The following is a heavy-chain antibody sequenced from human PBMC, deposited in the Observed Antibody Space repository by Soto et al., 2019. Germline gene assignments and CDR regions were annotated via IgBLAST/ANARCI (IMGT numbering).Heavy chain of an antibody. CDR1: GVSFSGYY. V-gene: IGHV4-34*01. D-gene: IGHD6-13*01. CDR2: INHSGST. CDR3: ARTGAGVVPAAKYSSSWYGDPAAFDI. J-gene: IGHJ3*02. Sequence: PSETLSLTCAVYGVSFSGYYWSWIRQPPGKGLEWIGEINHSGSTNYNPSLKSRVTISVDTSKNQFSLKLSSVTAADTAVYYCARTGAGVVPAAKYSSSWYGDPAAFDIWGQGTMVTVSS.